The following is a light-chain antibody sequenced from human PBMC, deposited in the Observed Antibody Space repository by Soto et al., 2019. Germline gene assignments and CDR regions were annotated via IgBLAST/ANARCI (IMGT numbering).Light chain of an antibody. CDR2: DAS. CDR1: QSISSW. J-gene: IGKJ1*01. Sequence: DIQMTQSPSTLSASVGDRVTITCRASQSISSWLAWYQQKPGKAPKLLIYDASSLESGVPLRFSGSGSGTEFTLTIRSLQPDDFATYYFQQYNSYLRTFGQGTKVEIK. V-gene: IGKV1-5*01. CDR3: QQYNSYLRT.